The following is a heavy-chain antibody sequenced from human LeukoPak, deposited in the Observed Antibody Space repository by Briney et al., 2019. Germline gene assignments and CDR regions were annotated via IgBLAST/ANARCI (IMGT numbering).Heavy chain of an antibody. CDR2: IKQDGSEK. CDR3: ARPRSTSCYWCAFDI. D-gene: IGHD2-2*01. V-gene: IGHV3-7*01. Sequence: GGSLRLSCAASGFTFSSYWMSWVRQAPGKGLEWVANIKQDGSEKYYVDSVKGRFTISRDNAKNSLYLQMNSLRAEDTAVYYCARPRSTSCYWCAFDIWGQGTMVTVSS. J-gene: IGHJ3*02. CDR1: GFTFSSYW.